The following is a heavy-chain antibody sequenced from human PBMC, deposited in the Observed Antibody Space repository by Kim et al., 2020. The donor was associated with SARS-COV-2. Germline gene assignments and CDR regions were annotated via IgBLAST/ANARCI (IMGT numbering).Heavy chain of an antibody. CDR3: SRGPLVLLGHGSGSYYFDY. J-gene: IGHJ4*02. Sequence: SETLSLTCTVSGGSISSYYWSWIRQPPGKGLEWIGYIYYSGSTNYNPSLKSRVTISVDTSKNQFSLKLSSVTAADTAVYYCSRGPLVLLGHGSGSYYFDYWGQGTLVTVSS. V-gene: IGHV4-59*13. CDR2: IYYSGST. D-gene: IGHD3-10*01. CDR1: GGSISSYY.